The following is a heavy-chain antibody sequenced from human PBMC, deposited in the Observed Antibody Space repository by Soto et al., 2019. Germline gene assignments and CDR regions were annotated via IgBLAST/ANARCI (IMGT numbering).Heavy chain of an antibody. CDR2: INPSSGST. Sequence: QVQLVQSGAEVKKPGASVKVSCKASGYTFTTYYIHWVRQAPGQGLEWMGIINPSSGSTSSAQKFQGRVTMTRDTSTSTGYMELSSLRSEDTAVYYCSRAPFASGSGWYDYWGQGTLVTVSS. J-gene: IGHJ4*02. V-gene: IGHV1-46*03. CDR1: GYTFTTYY. D-gene: IGHD6-19*01. CDR3: SRAPFASGSGWYDY.